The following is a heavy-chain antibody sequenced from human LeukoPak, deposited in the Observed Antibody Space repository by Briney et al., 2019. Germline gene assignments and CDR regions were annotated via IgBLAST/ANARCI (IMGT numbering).Heavy chain of an antibody. V-gene: IGHV4-59*01. J-gene: IGHJ5*02. D-gene: IGHD1-1*01. Sequence: SETLSLTCTVSGGSISSYYWSWIRQPPGKGLEWIGYIYYSGSTNYNPSLKSRVTISVDTSKNQFSLKLSSVTAADTAVYYCARGTSRFDPWGQGTLVTVSS. CDR1: GGSISSYY. CDR3: ARGTSRFDP. CDR2: IYYSGST.